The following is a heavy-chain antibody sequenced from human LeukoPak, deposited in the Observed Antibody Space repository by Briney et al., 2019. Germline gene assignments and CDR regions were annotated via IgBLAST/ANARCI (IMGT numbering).Heavy chain of an antibody. V-gene: IGHV3-15*01. CDR1: GFTFSNAW. Sequence: GGSLRLSCAASGFTFSNAWMSWVRQAPGKGLEWVGRIKSKSDGATTDYAAHVKGRFTISRDDSKNTLYLQMNSLKTEDTAVYYCATTGNGLWGQGTLVTVSS. CDR3: ATTGNGL. D-gene: IGHD1-1*01. CDR2: IKSKSDGATT. J-gene: IGHJ4*02.